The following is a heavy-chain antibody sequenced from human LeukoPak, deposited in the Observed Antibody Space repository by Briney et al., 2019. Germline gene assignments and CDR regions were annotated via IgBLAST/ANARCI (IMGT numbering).Heavy chain of an antibody. CDR3: AKDRYDYGDYLSWYFDL. Sequence: GRSLRLSCAASGFTFSSYGMPWVRQAPGKGLEWVAVISYDGSNKYYADSVKGRFTISRDNSKNTLYLQMNSLRAEDTAVYYCAKDRYDYGDYLSWYFDLWGRGTLVTVSS. D-gene: IGHD4-17*01. J-gene: IGHJ2*01. CDR1: GFTFSSYG. V-gene: IGHV3-30*18. CDR2: ISYDGSNK.